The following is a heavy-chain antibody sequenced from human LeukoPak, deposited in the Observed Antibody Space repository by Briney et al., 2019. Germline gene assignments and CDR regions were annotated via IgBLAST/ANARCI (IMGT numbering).Heavy chain of an antibody. CDR2: IYYSGST. CDR3: ASIVVVPAANAFDI. Sequence: SETLSLTCTVSGGSISSSSYYWGWLRQPPGKGREWIGSIYYSGSTYYNPSLKSRVTISVDTSKNQFSLKLSSVAAADTAVYYCASIVVVPAANAFDIWGQGTMVTVSS. CDR1: GGSISSSSYY. V-gene: IGHV4-39*01. J-gene: IGHJ3*02. D-gene: IGHD2-2*01.